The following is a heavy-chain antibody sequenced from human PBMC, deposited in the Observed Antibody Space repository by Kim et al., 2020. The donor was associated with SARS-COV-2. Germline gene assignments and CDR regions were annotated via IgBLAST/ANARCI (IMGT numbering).Heavy chain of an antibody. CDR2: GST. J-gene: IGHJ5*02. V-gene: IGHV3-53*04. Sequence: GSTDYAGSLMGRYTITRHNSQNTLYLQMNSLRAEDTAVYYCARNGWFDPWGQGTLVTVSS. CDR3: ARNGWFDP.